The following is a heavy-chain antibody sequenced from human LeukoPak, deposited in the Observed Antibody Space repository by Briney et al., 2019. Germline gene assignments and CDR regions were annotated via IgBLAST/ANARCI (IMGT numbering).Heavy chain of an antibody. J-gene: IGHJ4*02. CDR1: GYTFSSYW. V-gene: IGHV5-51*01. CDR2: IYPGDLDT. Sequence: GESLKISCEGSGYTFSSYWIAWVRQMPGKGLEYMGIIYPGDLDTRYSPSFQGQVTISVDKSISTAYLQWSSLKASDTAMYYCARLPYYVAVFDYWGQGTLVTVSS. D-gene: IGHD3-10*02. CDR3: ARLPYYVAVFDY.